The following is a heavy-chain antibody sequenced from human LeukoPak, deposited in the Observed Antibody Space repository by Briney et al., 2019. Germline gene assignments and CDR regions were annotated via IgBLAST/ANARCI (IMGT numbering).Heavy chain of an antibody. V-gene: IGHV5-51*01. CDR1: GYNFNNYW. CDR3: ARVNGHTVGTFDI. Sequence: GKSLKISCKGSGYNFNNYWIGWVRQMPGKGLEWMGIINPGDSNTRYSPSFQGQVTISADKSISTAYLQWSSLKASDTAMYYCARVNGHTVGTFDIWGQGTMVTVSS. D-gene: IGHD4-11*01. CDR2: INPGDSNT. J-gene: IGHJ3*02.